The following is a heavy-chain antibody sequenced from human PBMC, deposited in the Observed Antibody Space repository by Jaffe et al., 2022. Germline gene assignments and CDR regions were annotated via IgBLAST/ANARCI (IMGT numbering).Heavy chain of an antibody. CDR2: IYYSGST. CDR1: GGSISSYY. V-gene: IGHV4-59*01. J-gene: IGHJ6*03. CDR3: ARGGVYYYYYMDV. Sequence: QVQLQESGPGLVKPSETLSLTCTVSGGSISSYYWSWIRQPPGKGLEWIGYIYYSGSTNYNPSLKSRVTISVDTSKNQFSLKLSSVTAADTAVYYCARGGVYYYYYMDVWGKGTTVTVSS.